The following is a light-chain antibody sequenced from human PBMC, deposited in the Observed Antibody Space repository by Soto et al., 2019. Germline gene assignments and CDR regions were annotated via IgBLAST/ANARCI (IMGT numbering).Light chain of an antibody. J-gene: IGKJ1*01. CDR1: QSVRTNY. CDR3: QQYGSSPT. V-gene: IGKV3-20*01. Sequence: EIVLTQSPGTLSLSPGERATLSCRASQSVRTNYLAWYQQKPGQAPRLLIYGASSRATGIPDRFSGSGSGTDFTLTISSLEPEDFVVYYCQQYGSSPTFGQGTKVDIK. CDR2: GAS.